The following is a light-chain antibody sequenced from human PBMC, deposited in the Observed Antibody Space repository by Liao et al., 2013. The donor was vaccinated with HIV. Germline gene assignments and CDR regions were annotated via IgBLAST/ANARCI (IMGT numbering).Light chain of an antibody. V-gene: IGLV3-21*04. J-gene: IGLJ1*01. CDR3: QVWDSSSDHHV. Sequence: SYELTQPPSVSVAPGKTAGISCGGNNVGSTSVHWYQQKPGQAPVLVIYYDSDRPSVIPERFSGSNSGNTATLTISRVEAGDEADYYCQVWDSSSDHHVFGTGTKVTVL. CDR1: NVGSTS. CDR2: YDS.